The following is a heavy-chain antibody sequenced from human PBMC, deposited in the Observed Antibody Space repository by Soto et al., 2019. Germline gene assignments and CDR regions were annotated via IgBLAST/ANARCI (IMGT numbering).Heavy chain of an antibody. V-gene: IGHV1-18*01. J-gene: IGHJ4*02. CDR1: GYTFTNFG. CDR2: VTTDKGKT. Sequence: QVQLVQSGPEVKKPGASVKVSCKTSGYTFTNFGISWVRQAPGQGLEWMGWVTTDKGKTTYAQKFQGRVTMTTDTSTSTAYMELRSLRSDDTAVYYCATRSPAFDNWGQGTLVTVSS. CDR3: ATRSPAFDN.